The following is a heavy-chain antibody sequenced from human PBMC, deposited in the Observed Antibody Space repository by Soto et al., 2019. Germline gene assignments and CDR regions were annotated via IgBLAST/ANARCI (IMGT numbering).Heavy chain of an antibody. V-gene: IGHV3-30*18. J-gene: IGHJ4*02. CDR2: ISNDGSNK. CDR3: AKDWYIVVVTAISGYFDY. D-gene: IGHD2-21*02. Sequence: GGSLRLSCAASGFTFSSYGMHWVRQAPGKGLEWVAVISNDGSNKYYADSVKGRFTISRNNSKNTRYRQMNSLRAEETAVYYCAKDWYIVVVTAISGYFDYWGQGTLVTVSS. CDR1: GFTFSSYG.